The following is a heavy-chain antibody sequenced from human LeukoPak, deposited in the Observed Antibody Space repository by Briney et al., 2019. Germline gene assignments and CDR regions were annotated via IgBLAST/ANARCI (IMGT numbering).Heavy chain of an antibody. CDR3: AKDYVSGSYIVGAFDI. CDR2: ISGSGGNT. V-gene: IGHV3-23*01. J-gene: IGHJ3*02. Sequence: GGSLRLSCAASGFTFSDYYMSWIRQAPGKGLEWVSAISGSGGNTYNADSVKGRFTISRDNSKNTLYLQMNSLRAEDTAVYYCAKDYVSGSYIVGAFDIWGQGTMVTVSS. CDR1: GFTFSDYY. D-gene: IGHD1-26*01.